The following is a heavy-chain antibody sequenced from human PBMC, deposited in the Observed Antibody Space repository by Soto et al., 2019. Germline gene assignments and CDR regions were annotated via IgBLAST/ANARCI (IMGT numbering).Heavy chain of an antibody. CDR2: INHSGST. V-gene: IGHV4-34*01. CDR1: GGSFSGYY. CDR3: ARGISQRANYYYYYMDV. Sequence: QVQLQQWGAGLLKPSETLSLTCAVYGGSFSGYYWSWIRQPPGKGLEWIGEINHSGSTNYNPSLKSRVTISVDTSKNQLSLKLSSVTAADTAVYYCARGISQRANYYYYYMDVWGKGTTVTVSS. D-gene: IGHD2-2*01. J-gene: IGHJ6*03.